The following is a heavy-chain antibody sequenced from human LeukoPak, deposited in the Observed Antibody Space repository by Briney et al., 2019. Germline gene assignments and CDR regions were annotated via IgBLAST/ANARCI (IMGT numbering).Heavy chain of an antibody. CDR1: GFTLTYYT. CDR2: ISGDSNHV. D-gene: IGHD1-26*01. Sequence: PGGSLRLSCGTSGFTLTYYTMNWVRQAPGKGLEWLSSISGDSNHVYYAESVKGRFTISRDNADNSLLLQMDSLRAEDTAIYYCARVVRGSSLDYWGQGTLVTVSS. V-gene: IGHV3-21*06. J-gene: IGHJ4*02. CDR3: ARVVRGSSLDY.